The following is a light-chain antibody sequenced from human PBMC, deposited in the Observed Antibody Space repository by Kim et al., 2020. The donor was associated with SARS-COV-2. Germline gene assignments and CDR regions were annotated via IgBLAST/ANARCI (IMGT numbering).Light chain of an antibody. J-gene: IGLJ3*02. Sequence: ELTQPPSVSGTPGQRVTISCSGSNSNIGNNYLYWYQHLPGTSPTLLIYRNDQRPSGVSDRFSGSKSGTSGSLAISGLQAADEALYYCSSWDDSRKVVFGGGTQLTVL. CDR3: SSWDDSRKVV. V-gene: IGLV1-47*01. CDR2: RND. CDR1: NSNIGNNY.